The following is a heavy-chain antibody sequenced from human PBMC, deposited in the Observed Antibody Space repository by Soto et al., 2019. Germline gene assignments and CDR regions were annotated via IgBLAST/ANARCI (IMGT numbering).Heavy chain of an antibody. V-gene: IGHV3-23*01. Sequence: EVQLWESGGGLVQPGGSLRLSCAAYGFTFSTYAMSWVRQAPGKGLEWVSTINNRGDRTYYADSVKGRFTISRDSSRDTLSLQMDGLRVEDTAVYYCAKDRGSVFGDCWGQGTLVTVSS. J-gene: IGHJ4*02. CDR3: AKDRGSVFGDC. CDR2: INNRGDRT. CDR1: GFTFSTYA. D-gene: IGHD3-3*02.